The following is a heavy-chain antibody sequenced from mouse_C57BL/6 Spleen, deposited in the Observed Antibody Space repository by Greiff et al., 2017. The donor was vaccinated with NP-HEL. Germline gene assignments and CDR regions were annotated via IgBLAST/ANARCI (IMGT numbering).Heavy chain of an antibody. J-gene: IGHJ1*03. D-gene: IGHD2-4*01. CDR3: ARQGDYGWYFDV. CDR2: IDPSDSET. Sequence: QVQLQQPGAELVRPGSSVKLSCKASGYTFTSYWMHWVKQRPIQGLEWIGNIDPSDSETHYNQKFKDKATLTVDKSSSTAYMQLSSLTSEDSAVYYCARQGDYGWYFDVWGTGTTVTVSS. V-gene: IGHV1-52*01. CDR1: GYTFTSYW.